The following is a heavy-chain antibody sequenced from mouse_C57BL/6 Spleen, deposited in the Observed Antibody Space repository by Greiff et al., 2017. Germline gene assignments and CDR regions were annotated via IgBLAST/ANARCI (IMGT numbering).Heavy chain of an antibody. CDR2: IDPENGDT. V-gene: IGHV14-4*01. Sequence: EVQLHQSGAELVRPGASVKLSCTASGFNIKDDYMHWVKQRPEQGLEWIGWIDPENGDTEYASKFQGKATITADTSSNTAYLQLSSLTSEDTAVYYCTTLRGYFDVWGTGTTVTVSS. J-gene: IGHJ1*03. CDR3: TTLRGYFDV. CDR1: GFNIKDDY.